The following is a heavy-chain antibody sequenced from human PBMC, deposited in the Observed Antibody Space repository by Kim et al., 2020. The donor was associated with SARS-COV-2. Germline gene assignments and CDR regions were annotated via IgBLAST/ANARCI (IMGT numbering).Heavy chain of an antibody. D-gene: IGHD3-10*01. J-gene: IGHJ4*02. Sequence: SVSGRITISRDNSKNTLSLQINSLRPEDTAVYYCARTFYYGSGTYYDYWGQGTLVTVSS. V-gene: IGHV3-30*01. CDR3: ARTFYYGSGTYYDY.